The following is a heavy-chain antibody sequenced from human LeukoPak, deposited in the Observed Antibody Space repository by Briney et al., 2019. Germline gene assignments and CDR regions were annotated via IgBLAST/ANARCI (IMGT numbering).Heavy chain of an antibody. Sequence: SETLSLTCTVSGGSISSSSYYWGWIRQPPGKGLEWIGSIYYSGSTYYNPPLKSRVTISVDTSKNQFSLKLSSVTAADTAVYYCATTLANWGWFDPWGQGTLVTVSS. V-gene: IGHV4-39*01. J-gene: IGHJ5*02. CDR3: ATTLANWGWFDP. CDR1: GGSISSSSYY. D-gene: IGHD7-27*01. CDR2: IYYSGST.